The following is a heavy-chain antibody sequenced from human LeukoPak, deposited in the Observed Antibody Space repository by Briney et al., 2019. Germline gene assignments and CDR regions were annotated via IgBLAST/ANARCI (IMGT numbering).Heavy chain of an antibody. D-gene: IGHD7-27*01. CDR1: GGSISDYY. CDR2: FSNSGTT. CDR3: ARGSNWGDY. Sequence: SETLSLTCTVSGGSISDYYWSWIRQPPGKGLEWIGYFSNSGTTNQNPSLKSRVPMSVDASKNQFSLKLSSVTAADTAVYYCARGSNWGDYWGQGALVTVSS. V-gene: IGHV4-59*12. J-gene: IGHJ4*02.